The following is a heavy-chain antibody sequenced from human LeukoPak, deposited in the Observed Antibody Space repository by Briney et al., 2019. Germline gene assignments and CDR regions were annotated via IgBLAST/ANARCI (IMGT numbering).Heavy chain of an antibody. Sequence: GGSLRLSCVASGFSFSSYWMSWVGQAPGKGREVVANIQQDGGTKNYVDSVKGRFTISRDNAENSLSLQMSSLRAEDTALYYCARDPGCSSFDIWGQGIMVTVSS. J-gene: IGHJ3*02. CDR2: IQQDGGTK. CDR1: GFSFSSYW. V-gene: IGHV3-7*01. D-gene: IGHD4/OR15-4a*01. CDR3: ARDPGCSSFDI.